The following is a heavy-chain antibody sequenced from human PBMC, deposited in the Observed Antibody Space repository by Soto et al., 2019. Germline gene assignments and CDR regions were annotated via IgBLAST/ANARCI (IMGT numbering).Heavy chain of an antibody. Sequence: SETLSLTCTVFSGYITSSNTFRSWLRQPPGKGLEWIGYIYYSGSTYYNPSLKSRVTISVDTSKNQFSLKLSSVTAADTAVYYCARAPWEGLRYYGMDVWGQGTTVT. CDR3: ARAPWEGLRYYGMDV. CDR2: IYYSGST. D-gene: IGHD1-26*01. J-gene: IGHJ6*02. CDR1: SGYITSSNTF. V-gene: IGHV4-30-4*01.